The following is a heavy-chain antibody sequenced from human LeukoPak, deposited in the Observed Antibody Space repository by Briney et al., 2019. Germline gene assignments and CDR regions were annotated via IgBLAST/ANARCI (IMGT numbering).Heavy chain of an antibody. CDR2: INHSGST. CDR3: ARGVEAGIAAAGRRGFDY. Sequence: SETLSLTCAVYGGSFSGCYWSWIRQPPGEGLEWIGEINHSGSTNYNPSLKSRVTISVDTSKNQFSLKLSSVTAADTAVYYCARGVEAGIAAAGRRGFDYWGQGTLVTVSS. J-gene: IGHJ4*02. CDR1: GGSFSGCY. D-gene: IGHD6-13*01. V-gene: IGHV4-34*01.